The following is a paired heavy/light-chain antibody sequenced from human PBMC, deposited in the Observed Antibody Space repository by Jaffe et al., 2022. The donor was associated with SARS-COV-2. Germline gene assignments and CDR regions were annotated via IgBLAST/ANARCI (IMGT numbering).Heavy chain of an antibody. CDR1: GFTFSNAW. J-gene: IGHJ4*02. V-gene: IGHV3-15*01. CDR2: IRSNTDGGTT. D-gene: IGHD4-17*01. CDR3: ATLRLYDY. Sequence: EVQLVESGGGLVKPGGSLRLSCAASGFTFSNAWMSWVRQAPGKGLEWVGQIRSNTDGGTTNHAAPVKGRFTISRDDSENTLYLQMNSLKTEDTAVYYCATLRLYDYWGQGTLVTVSS.
Light chain of an antibody. J-gene: IGLJ3*02. CDR1: TGAVTSGHY. V-gene: IGLV7-46*01. CDR3: LLFCSGAGV. Sequence: QAVVTQEPSLTVSPGGTVTLTCGSSTGAVTSGHYPYWFQQKPGQAPRTLIYDTNNKHSWTPARFSGSLLGGKAALTLSGAQPEDEAEYYCLLFCSGAGVFGGGTKLTVL. CDR2: DTN.